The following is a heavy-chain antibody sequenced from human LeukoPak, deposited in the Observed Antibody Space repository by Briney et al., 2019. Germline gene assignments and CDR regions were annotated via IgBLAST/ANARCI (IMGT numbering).Heavy chain of an antibody. Sequence: PSETLSLTCTVSGGFISSGSYYWSWIRQPPGKGLEWIGYIYYSGSTYYNPSLKSRVTISVGTSKNQFSLKLSSVTAADTAVYYCARGDVYYDSSGYYRPPDAFDIWGQGTMVTVSS. CDR3: ARGDVYYDSSGYYRPPDAFDI. J-gene: IGHJ3*02. D-gene: IGHD3-22*01. V-gene: IGHV4-30-4*08. CDR2: IYYSGST. CDR1: GGFISSGSYY.